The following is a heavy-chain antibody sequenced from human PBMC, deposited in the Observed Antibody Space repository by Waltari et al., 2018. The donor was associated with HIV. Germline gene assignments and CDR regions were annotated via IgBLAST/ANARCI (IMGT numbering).Heavy chain of an antibody. D-gene: IGHD6-13*01. CDR2: IYYSGST. CDR3: VSQGAAAGMGCWGY. J-gene: IGHJ4*02. V-gene: IGHV4-39*01. CDR1: GGSISSSSYY. Sequence: QLQLQESGPGLVKPSETLSLTCTVSGGSISSSSYYWGWIRQPPGKGLEWIGSIYYSGSTYYNPSRKSRVTIAVDTSKNQFSLKLSSVTAADTAVYYCVSQGAAAGMGCWGYWGQGTLVTVSS.